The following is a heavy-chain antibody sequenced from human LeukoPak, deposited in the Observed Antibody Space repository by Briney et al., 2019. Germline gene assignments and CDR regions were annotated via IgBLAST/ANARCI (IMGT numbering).Heavy chain of an antibody. CDR2: IYYSGST. CDR3: ARGYSGSYGRFDY. V-gene: IGHV4-59*01. CDR1: GGSISSYY. Sequence: SETLSLTCTVSGGSISSYYWSWIRQPPGKGLEWIGYIYYSGSTSYNPSLKSRVTISVAPSKNQFSLKLSSVTAADTAVYYCARGYSGSYGRFDYWGQGTLVTVSS. D-gene: IGHD1-26*01. J-gene: IGHJ4*02.